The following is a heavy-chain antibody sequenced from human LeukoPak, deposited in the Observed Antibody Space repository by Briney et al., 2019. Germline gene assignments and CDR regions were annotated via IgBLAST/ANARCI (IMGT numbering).Heavy chain of an antibody. Sequence: SETLSLTCTVSGGAMSNYYWSWIRQLPGKGLEWIGYMFYTGSGKYNPSLKSRVTISVDTSKRQISLKLTSVTAADTAVYYCATNLPGYSYGYWVAWGQGTLVTVSS. CDR2: MFYTGSG. D-gene: IGHD5-18*01. J-gene: IGHJ5*02. V-gene: IGHV4-59*01. CDR1: GGAMSNYY. CDR3: ATNLPGYSYGYWVA.